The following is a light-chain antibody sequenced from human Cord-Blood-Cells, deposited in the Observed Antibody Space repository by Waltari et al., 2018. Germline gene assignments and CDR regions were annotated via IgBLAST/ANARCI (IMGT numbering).Light chain of an antibody. CDR3: RQYNNWPPYT. CDR2: GAS. CDR1: QSVSSN. Sequence: EIVMTQSPATLSVSPGERAALSCRASQSVSSNLAWYQRKPGQAPRRHICGASTRTTGIPARFSGRGCGTVFTLPISSMHAGDFAVYYCRQYNNWPPYTFGQGTKLVIK. J-gene: IGKJ2*01. V-gene: IGKV3-15*01.